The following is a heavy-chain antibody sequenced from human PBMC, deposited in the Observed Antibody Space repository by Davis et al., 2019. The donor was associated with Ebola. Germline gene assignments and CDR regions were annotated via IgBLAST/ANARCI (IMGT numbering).Heavy chain of an antibody. CDR2: ISSSSSYI. CDR3: AREIAVVMFDY. CDR1: GFTFSSYS. J-gene: IGHJ4*02. V-gene: IGHV3-21*01. D-gene: IGHD3-22*01. Sequence: GGSLRLSCAAFGFTFSSYSMNWVRQAPGKGLEWVSSISSSSSYIYYADSVKGRFTISRDNAKNSLYLQMNSLRAEDTAVYYCAREIAVVMFDYWGQGTLVTVSS.